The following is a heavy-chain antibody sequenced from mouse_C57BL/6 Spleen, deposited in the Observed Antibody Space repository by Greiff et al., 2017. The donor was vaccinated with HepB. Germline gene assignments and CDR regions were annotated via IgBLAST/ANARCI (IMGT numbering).Heavy chain of an antibody. V-gene: IGHV3-6*01. CDR3: ARNVVRYAMDY. CDR2: ISYDGSN. Sequence: VQLQQSGPGLVKPSQSLSLTCSVTGYSITSGYYWNWIRQFPGNKLEWMGYISYDGSNNYNPSLKNRISITRDTSKNQFFLKLNSVTTEDTATYYCARNVVRYAMDYWGQGTSVTVSS. J-gene: IGHJ4*01. CDR1: GYSITSGYY. D-gene: IGHD1-1*01.